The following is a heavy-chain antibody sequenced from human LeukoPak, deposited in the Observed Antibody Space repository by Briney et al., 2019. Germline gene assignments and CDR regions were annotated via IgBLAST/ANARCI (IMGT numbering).Heavy chain of an antibody. Sequence: SVKVSCKASGGTFSSYAISWVRQAPGQGLEWMGGIIPIFGTANYAQKFQGRVTITADEPTSTAYMELSSLRSEDTAVYYCARVWSGYDYCGMDVRGQGTTVTVSS. CDR3: ARVWSGYDYCGMDV. J-gene: IGHJ6*02. D-gene: IGHD3-3*01. CDR2: IIPIFGTA. CDR1: GGTFSSYA. V-gene: IGHV1-69*13.